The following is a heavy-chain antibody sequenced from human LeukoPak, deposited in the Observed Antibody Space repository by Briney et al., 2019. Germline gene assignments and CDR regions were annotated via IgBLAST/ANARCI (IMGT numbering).Heavy chain of an antibody. CDR1: GFTFSSYA. V-gene: IGHV3-23*01. CDR2: ISNDGINT. CDR3: AREGSRGLDY. Sequence: GGSLRLSCAASGFTFSSYAFNWVRQTPGKGLEWVSAISNDGINTYSADSVKGRFTFSRDNSKDTLYLQMNSLRVEDTALYYCAREGSRGLDYWGQGTLVTVSS. D-gene: IGHD3-10*01. J-gene: IGHJ4*02.